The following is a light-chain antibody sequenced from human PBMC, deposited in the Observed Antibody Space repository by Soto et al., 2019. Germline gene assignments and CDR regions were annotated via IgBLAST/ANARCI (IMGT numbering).Light chain of an antibody. CDR1: GSNIGAGYD. V-gene: IGLV1-40*01. Sequence: QSVLTQPPSVSGAQGQRVTISCTGSGSNIGAGYDVHWYQRLPGTAPKVLIYNNNNRPSGVPDRFSGSKSGTSASLAITGLQAEDEADYYCQSYDSSLSGSYVFGTGTKLTVL. CDR2: NNN. J-gene: IGLJ1*01. CDR3: QSYDSSLSGSYV.